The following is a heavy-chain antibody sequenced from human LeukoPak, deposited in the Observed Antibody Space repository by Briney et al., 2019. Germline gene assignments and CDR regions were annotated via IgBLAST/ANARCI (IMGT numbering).Heavy chain of an antibody. CDR1: GGSISSYY. CDR2: IYTSGST. V-gene: IGHV4-4*07. CDR3: ATTRNSSSWYTNGMDV. J-gene: IGHJ6*02. D-gene: IGHD6-13*01. Sequence: SETLSLTCTVSGGSISSYYWSWIRQPAGKGLEWIGRIYTSGSTNYNPSLKSRVTISVDTSKNQFSLKLSSVTAADTAVYYCATTRNSSSWYTNGMDVWGQGTTVTVSS.